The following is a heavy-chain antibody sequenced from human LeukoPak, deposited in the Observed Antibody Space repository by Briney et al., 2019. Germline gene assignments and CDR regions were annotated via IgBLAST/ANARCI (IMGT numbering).Heavy chain of an antibody. CDR1: GFTFSRYS. CDR2: ISSSSSYI. Sequence: GGSLRLSCAASGFTFSRYSMNWVRQAPGKGLEWVSSISSSSSYIYYADSVKGRFTISRDNAKNSLYLQMNSLRAEDTAVYYCARDPGHYDSSGYYVDYWGQGTLVTVSS. CDR3: ARDPGHYDSSGYYVDY. D-gene: IGHD3-22*01. J-gene: IGHJ4*02. V-gene: IGHV3-21*01.